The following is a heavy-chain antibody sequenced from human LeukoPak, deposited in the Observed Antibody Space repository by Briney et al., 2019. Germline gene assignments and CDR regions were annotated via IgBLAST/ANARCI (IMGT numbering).Heavy chain of an antibody. CDR2: INHSGST. J-gene: IGHJ6*03. V-gene: IGHV4-34*01. CDR1: GGSFSGYY. D-gene: IGHD6-6*01. CDR3: ARAARRPLYYMDV. Sequence: NPSGTLSLTCAVYGGSFSGYYWSWIRQPPGKGLEWIGEINHSGSTNYNPSLESRVTISVDTSKNQFSLKLSSVTAADTAVYYCARAARRPLYYMDVWGKGTTVTVSS.